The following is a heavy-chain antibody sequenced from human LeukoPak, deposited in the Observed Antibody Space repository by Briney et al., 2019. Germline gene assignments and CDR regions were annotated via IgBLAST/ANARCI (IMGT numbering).Heavy chain of an antibody. Sequence: PGGSLRLSCAASGFTFSDYYMSWIRQVPGRGLEWVSYISGSGPDIFYADSVKGRFTISRDNAENSLYLQMSSLRAEDTAVYYCARGRDAVVWGQGTLVTVSS. V-gene: IGHV3-11*01. CDR2: ISGSGPDI. D-gene: IGHD2-15*01. J-gene: IGHJ4*02. CDR3: ARGRDAVV. CDR1: GFTFSDYY.